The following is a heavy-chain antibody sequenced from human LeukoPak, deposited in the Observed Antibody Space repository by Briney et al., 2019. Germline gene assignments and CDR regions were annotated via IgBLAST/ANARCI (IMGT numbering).Heavy chain of an antibody. J-gene: IGHJ4*02. Sequence: ASVKVSCKASGGTFSSYAISWVRQAPGQGLEWMGGIIPIFGTANYAQKFQGRVTITADEPTSTAYMELSSLRSEDTAVYYCAPLGGSPQVDYWGQGTLVTVSS. CDR1: GGTFSSYA. V-gene: IGHV1-69*13. D-gene: IGHD1-26*01. CDR2: IIPIFGTA. CDR3: APLGGSPQVDY.